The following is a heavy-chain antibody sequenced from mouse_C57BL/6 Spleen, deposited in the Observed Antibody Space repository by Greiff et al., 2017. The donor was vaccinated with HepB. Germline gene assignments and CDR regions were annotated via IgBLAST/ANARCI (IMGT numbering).Heavy chain of an antibody. J-gene: IGHJ1*03. CDR2: FHPYNDDT. V-gene: IGHV1-47*01. CDR3: ARGRPFYDRYWYFDV. CDR1: GYTFTTYP. Sequence: VQLQQSGAELVKPGASVKMSCKASGYTFTTYPIEWMKQNHGKSLEWLGNFHPYNDDTKYNEKFKGKATLTVEKSSSTVYLELSRLTSDDSAVYYCARGRPFYDRYWYFDVWGTGTTVTVSS. D-gene: IGHD2-12*01.